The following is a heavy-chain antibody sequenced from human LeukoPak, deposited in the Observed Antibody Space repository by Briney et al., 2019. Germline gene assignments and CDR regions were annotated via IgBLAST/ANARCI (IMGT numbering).Heavy chain of an antibody. CDR2: ISGRGGST. CDR1: GFTFSSYS. Sequence: GGSLRLSCAASGFTFSSYSMNWVRQAPGKGLEWVSNISGRGGSTYYADSVKGRFTISRDNSKNTLYLQMNSLRAEDTAVYYCAKSVGGTGDPVDYWGQGTLVIVSA. D-gene: IGHD6-19*01. CDR3: AKSVGGTGDPVDY. V-gene: IGHV3-23*01. J-gene: IGHJ4*02.